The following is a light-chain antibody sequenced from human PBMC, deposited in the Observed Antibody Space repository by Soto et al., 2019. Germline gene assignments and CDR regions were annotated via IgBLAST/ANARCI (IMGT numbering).Light chain of an antibody. Sequence: DIVMTQSPDSLALSLGERATINCKSSQSLLYYRNNKNYFAWYQQKPGQPPKLLIYWASTRESGVPDRFSGSGSGTDFTLTITTLQAEDVAVYFCQKYYSTPWTFGQGTKVEIK. CDR2: WAS. CDR1: QSLLYYRNNKNY. CDR3: QKYYSTPWT. V-gene: IGKV4-1*01. J-gene: IGKJ1*01.